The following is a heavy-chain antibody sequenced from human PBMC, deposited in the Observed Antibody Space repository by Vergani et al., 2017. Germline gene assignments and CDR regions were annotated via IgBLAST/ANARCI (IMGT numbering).Heavy chain of an antibody. CDR2: IYWNDDK. Sequence: QITLKESGPTLVKPTQTLTLTCTFSGFSLSTSGVGVGWIRQPPGKALEWLALIYWNDDKRYSPSLKSRLTITKDTSKNQVVLTMTNMDPVDTATYYCAHQGPAELELPPSWFDPWGPGTLVTVSS. D-gene: IGHD1-7*01. CDR1: GFSLSTSGVG. CDR3: AHQGPAELELPPSWFDP. V-gene: IGHV2-5*01. J-gene: IGHJ5*02.